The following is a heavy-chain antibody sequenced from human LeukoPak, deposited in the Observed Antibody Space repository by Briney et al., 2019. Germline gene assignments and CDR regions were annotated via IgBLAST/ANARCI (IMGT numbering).Heavy chain of an antibody. Sequence: SETLSLTCTVSGGSISSYYWGWIRQPPGKGLEWIGSIYYSGSTYYNPSLKSRVTISVDTSKSQFSLKLSSVTAADTAVYYCARLWRTGNDFDYWGQGTLVTVSS. CDR2: IYYSGST. V-gene: IGHV4-39*01. D-gene: IGHD7-27*01. CDR1: GGSISSYY. J-gene: IGHJ4*02. CDR3: ARLWRTGNDFDY.